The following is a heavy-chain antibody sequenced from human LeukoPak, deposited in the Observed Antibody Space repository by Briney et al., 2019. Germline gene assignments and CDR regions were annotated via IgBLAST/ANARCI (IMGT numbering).Heavy chain of an antibody. CDR3: ARDVAVAGLAFDI. V-gene: IGHV3-7*01. CDR2: IKQDGSEK. Sequence: GGSLRLSCAASGFTFSSYWMSWVRQAPGKGLEWVANIKQDGSEKYYVDSVKGRFTISRDNAKNSLYLQMNSLRAEDTAVYYCARDVAVAGLAFDIWGQGTVVTVSS. J-gene: IGHJ3*02. CDR1: GFTFSSYW. D-gene: IGHD6-19*01.